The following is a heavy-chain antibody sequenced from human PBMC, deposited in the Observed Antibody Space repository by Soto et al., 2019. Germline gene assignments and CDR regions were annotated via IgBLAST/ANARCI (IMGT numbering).Heavy chain of an antibody. D-gene: IGHD5-12*01. CDR2: IKQDGSEK. V-gene: IGHV3-7*01. Sequence: EVQLVESGGDLVQPGGSLRLSCAASGFAFSGYWMSWVRQAPGKGLEGGANIKQDGSEKYYVDSVTGRFTISRDNAKNSLYLQMNSLRVEDTAVYYCARATSVDAYWGQGTLVTVSS. J-gene: IGHJ4*02. CDR3: ARATSVDAY. CDR1: GFAFSGYW.